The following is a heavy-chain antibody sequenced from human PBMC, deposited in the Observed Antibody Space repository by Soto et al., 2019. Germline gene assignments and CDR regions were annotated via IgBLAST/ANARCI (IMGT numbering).Heavy chain of an antibody. V-gene: IGHV1-18*01. J-gene: IGHJ6*04. CDR1: GYTFTSYG. CDR3: ARDTYYDILTGFVVYYYRMDV. D-gene: IGHD3-9*01. Sequence: ASVKVSCKASGYTFTSYGISWVRQAPGQGLEWMGWISAYNGNTNYAQKLQGRVTMTTDTSTSTAYMELRSLRSDDTAVYYCARDTYYDILTGFVVYYYRMDVWGKGTTVTVDS. CDR2: ISAYNGNT.